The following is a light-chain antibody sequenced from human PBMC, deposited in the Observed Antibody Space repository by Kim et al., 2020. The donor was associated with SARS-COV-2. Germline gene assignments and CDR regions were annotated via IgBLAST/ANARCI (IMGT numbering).Light chain of an antibody. J-gene: IGLJ3*02. V-gene: IGLV1-51*01. CDR3: GTWDNGLSVWV. CDR1: SSNTGNNY. Sequence: GQKVSISCSGSSSNTGNNYVSWYQHLPGTAPKLLIYDNDKRPSGIPDRFSGSKSGTSATLGITGLQTGDEADYYCGTWDNGLSVWVFGGETQLTVL. CDR2: DND.